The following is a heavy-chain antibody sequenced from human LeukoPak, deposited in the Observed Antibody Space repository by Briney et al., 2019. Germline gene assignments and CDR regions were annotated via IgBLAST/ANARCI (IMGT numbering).Heavy chain of an antibody. V-gene: IGHV4-59*01. CDR1: GGSISSYY. Sequence: PSESLSLTCTVSGGSISSYYWSWIRQPPGKGLEWIGYIYYSGSTNYNPSLKSRVTISVDTSKNQFSLKLSSVTAADTAVYYCARVPYCSGGSCYAGAFDIWGQGTMVTVSS. J-gene: IGHJ3*02. CDR3: ARVPYCSGGSCYAGAFDI. CDR2: IYYSGST. D-gene: IGHD2-15*01.